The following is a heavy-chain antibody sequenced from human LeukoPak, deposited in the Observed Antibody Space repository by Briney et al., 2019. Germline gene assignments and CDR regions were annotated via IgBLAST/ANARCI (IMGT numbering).Heavy chain of an antibody. V-gene: IGHV4-34*01. Sequence: SETLSLTCAVYGGSFSGYYWSWIRQPPGKGPEWIGEINHSGSTNYNPSLKSRVTISVDTSKNQSSLKLSSVTAADTAVYYCASWEPPVDYWGQGTLVTVSS. CDR1: GGSFSGYY. D-gene: IGHD1-26*01. CDR3: ASWEPPVDY. CDR2: INHSGST. J-gene: IGHJ4*02.